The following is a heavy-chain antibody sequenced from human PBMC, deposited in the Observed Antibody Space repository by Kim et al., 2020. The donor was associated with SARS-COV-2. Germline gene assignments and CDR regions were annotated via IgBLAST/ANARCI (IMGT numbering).Heavy chain of an antibody. J-gene: IGHJ3*02. CDR1: GFTFSSYA. V-gene: IGHV3-30*04. Sequence: GGSLRLSCAASGFTFSSYAMHWVRQAPGKGLEWVAVISYDGSNKYYADSVKGRFTISRDNSKNTLYLQMNSLRAEDTAVYYCARDLTYGDYNAFDIWGQGPMVTVSS. D-gene: IGHD4-17*01. CDR3: ARDLTYGDYNAFDI. CDR2: ISYDGSNK.